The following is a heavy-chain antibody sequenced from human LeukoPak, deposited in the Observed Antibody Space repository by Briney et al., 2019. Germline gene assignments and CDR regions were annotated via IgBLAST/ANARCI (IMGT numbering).Heavy chain of an antibody. Sequence: GRSLRLSCAASGFTFDDYAMHWVRQAPGKGLEWVSGISWNSGSIGYADSVKGRFTISRDNAKNSLYLQMNSLRAEDTAVYYCASSPGSYSRSPFNWFDPWGQGTLVTVSS. J-gene: IGHJ5*02. CDR2: ISWNSGSI. V-gene: IGHV3-9*01. CDR1: GFTFDDYA. CDR3: ASSPGSYSRSPFNWFDP. D-gene: IGHD6-13*01.